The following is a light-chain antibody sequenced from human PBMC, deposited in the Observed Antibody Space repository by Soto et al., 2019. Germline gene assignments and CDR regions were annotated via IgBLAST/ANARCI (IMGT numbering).Light chain of an antibody. J-gene: IGLJ3*02. CDR3: GSYTSATTWV. CDR2: EVS. CDR1: SSDIGRYNY. V-gene: IGLV2-14*03. Sequence: QSALTQPRSVSGSPGQSVTISCTGSSSDIGRYNYVSWYQQLPGKAPKLMIYEVSNRPSGVSNRFSGSKSGNTASLSISGLQTEDEADYYCGSYTSATTWVFGGGTKLTVL.